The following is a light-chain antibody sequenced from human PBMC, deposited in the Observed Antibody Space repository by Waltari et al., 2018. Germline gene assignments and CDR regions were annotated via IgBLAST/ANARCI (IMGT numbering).Light chain of an antibody. V-gene: IGLV2-23*02. CDR2: EVF. CDR1: TSDVGRYEL. Sequence: QSALTQPASVSGTPGQSITISCSGTTSDVGRYELAPWYQQHPGEAPKLLICEVFKRPPDTSSRFSGAKSGSTASLTISGLQPEDEADYYCCSYAGRGTYVFGSGTKVTVL. CDR3: CSYAGRGTYV. J-gene: IGLJ1*01.